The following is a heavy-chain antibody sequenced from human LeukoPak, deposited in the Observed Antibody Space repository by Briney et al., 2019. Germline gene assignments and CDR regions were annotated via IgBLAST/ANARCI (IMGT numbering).Heavy chain of an antibody. V-gene: IGHV3-48*03. CDR2: ISSSGGTI. J-gene: IGHJ4*02. CDR3: ARDSVGFDY. CDR1: GFTFSSYE. D-gene: IGHD3-10*01. Sequence: GGSLRLSCAASGFTFSSYEMNRVRQAPGKGLEWVSYISSSGGTIYYADSVKGRFTISRDNAKNSLYLQMNSLRAEDTAVYYCARDSVGFDYWGQGTLVTVSS.